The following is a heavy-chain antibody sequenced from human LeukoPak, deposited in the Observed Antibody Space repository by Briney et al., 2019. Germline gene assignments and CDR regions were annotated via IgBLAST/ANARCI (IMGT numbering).Heavy chain of an antibody. V-gene: IGHV3-7*01. D-gene: IGHD1-26*01. CDR3: ARGGATRGRFEN. CDR2: MREDGTEI. J-gene: IGHJ4*02. Sequence: GGSLRLSCAASGFPFDVQTMSWVRQAPGKGLDWVASMREDGTEIHYVDSVKGRFTISRDNPKNSLYLQMSNLRAEDTVVYYCARGGATRGRFENWGQGTLVTVSS. CDR1: GFPFDVQT.